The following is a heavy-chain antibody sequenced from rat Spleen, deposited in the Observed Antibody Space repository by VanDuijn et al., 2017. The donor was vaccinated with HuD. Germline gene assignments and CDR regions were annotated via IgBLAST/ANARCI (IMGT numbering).Heavy chain of an antibody. CDR1: GFTFNSYW. CDR3: ARETGYNSYFDY. J-gene: IGHJ2*01. CDR2: VTKDGGNT. D-gene: IGHD4-1*01. Sequence: EVQLVESGGGLVQPGRSLKLSCAASGFTFNSYWMSRVRQVPGKGLDWVASVTKDGGNTYYRDSVKGRFTISRDNAKNTLYLQMDSLTSEDTATYYCARETGYNSYFDYWGQGVMVTVSS. V-gene: IGHV5-31*01.